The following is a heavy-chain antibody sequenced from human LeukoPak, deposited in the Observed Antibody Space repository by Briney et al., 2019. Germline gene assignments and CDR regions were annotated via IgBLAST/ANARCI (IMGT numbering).Heavy chain of an antibody. CDR1: GGSITNYY. V-gene: IGHV4-59*01. CDR3: ARGKEVITMLRGLKPGYYFDY. CDR2: IYYSGST. J-gene: IGHJ4*02. Sequence: SETLSLTCTVSGGSITNYYWSWIRQPPGKGLEWIGYIYYSGSTKYKSSLKSRVTISVDTSKNQFSLKLSSVTAADTAVYYCARGKEVITMLRGLKPGYYFDYWGQGTLVTVSS. D-gene: IGHD3-10*01.